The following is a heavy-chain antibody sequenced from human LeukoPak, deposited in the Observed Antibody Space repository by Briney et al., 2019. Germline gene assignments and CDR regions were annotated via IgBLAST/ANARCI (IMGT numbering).Heavy chain of an antibody. CDR2: IYSGGST. Sequence: PGGSLGLSCAASGFTVSSNYMSWVRQAPGKGLEWVSVIYSGGSTYYADSVKGRFTISRDNSKNTLYLQMNSLRAEDTAVYYCTRDESFYGSVRYYWGQGTLVTVSS. V-gene: IGHV3-53*01. D-gene: IGHD3-10*01. CDR3: TRDESFYGSVRYY. CDR1: GFTVSSNY. J-gene: IGHJ4*02.